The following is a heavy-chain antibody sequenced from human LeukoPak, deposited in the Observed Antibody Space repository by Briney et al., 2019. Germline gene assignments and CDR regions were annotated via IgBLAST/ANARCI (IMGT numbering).Heavy chain of an antibody. CDR1: GYPFTNYG. D-gene: IGHD1-20*01. Sequence: ASVKVSCKASGYPFTNYGISWERQAPGQGLEWMGWISAYNGYTNYAQKLQGRVTMTTDTSTSTAYMDLRSLRSDDTAVYYRARLGLTGTAKFDFWGQGTPVTVSS. CDR3: ARLGLTGTAKFDF. CDR2: ISAYNGYT. V-gene: IGHV1-18*01. J-gene: IGHJ4*02.